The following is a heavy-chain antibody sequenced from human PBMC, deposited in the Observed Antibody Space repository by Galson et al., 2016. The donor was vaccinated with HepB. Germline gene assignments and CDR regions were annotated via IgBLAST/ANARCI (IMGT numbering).Heavy chain of an antibody. CDR2: IDPSDSFT. V-gene: IGHV5-10-1*01. CDR3: ARPMDDVLPTFYKSIGADY. Sequence: QSGAEVKKPGESLRISCKGSGYSFANYWISWVRQMPGKGLEWMGRIDPSDSFTNYSPSFQGHVTFSVDKSISTAYLQWSSLEASDTAFYYCARPMDDVLPTFYKSIGADYWGQGTLVTVSS. D-gene: IGHD3-9*01. CDR1: GYSFANYW. J-gene: IGHJ4*02.